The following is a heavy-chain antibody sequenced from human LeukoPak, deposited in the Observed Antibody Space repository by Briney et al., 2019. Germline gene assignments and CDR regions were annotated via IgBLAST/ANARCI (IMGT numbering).Heavy chain of an antibody. CDR3: ARGGGFGSPPGF. CDR2: IYYSGSA. D-gene: IGHD1-26*01. Sequence: PSETLSLTCTVSGGSISNYYWSWIRQSPEKGLEWIGYIYYSGSANYNPSLASRVTISVDTSKNQFSLKLASVTAADTAVYYCARGGGFGSPPGFWGQGTLVTVSS. CDR1: GGSISNYY. V-gene: IGHV4-59*01. J-gene: IGHJ4*02.